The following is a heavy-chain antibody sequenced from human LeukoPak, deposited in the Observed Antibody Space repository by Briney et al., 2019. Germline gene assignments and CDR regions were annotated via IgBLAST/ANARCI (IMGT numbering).Heavy chain of an antibody. CDR3: ARWGTYASTSNWFDP. CDR2: IYNSGST. Sequence: SETLSLTCNVSGDSISRSRHFWAWIRQSPGRGLEWIGYIYNSGSTYYNPSLKSRVTISVGTSENQFSLRLSSMTAADTAVYYCARWGTYASTSNWFDPWGQGTLVTVSS. CDR1: GDSISRSRHF. J-gene: IGHJ5*02. D-gene: IGHD2-2*01. V-gene: IGHV4-39*07.